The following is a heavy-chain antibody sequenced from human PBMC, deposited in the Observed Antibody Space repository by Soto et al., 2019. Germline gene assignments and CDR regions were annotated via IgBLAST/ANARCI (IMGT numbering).Heavy chain of an antibody. V-gene: IGHV4-39*07. CDR3: ARDLSFDY. Sequence: PSETLSLTCTVSGDSISSSSYFWGWIRQPPGKGLEWIGSIYHSGTTYYNPSLKSRVTISVDTSKNQFSLKLSSVTAADTAVYYCARDLSFDYWGQGTLVTVSS. CDR1: GDSISSSSYF. CDR2: IYHSGTT. J-gene: IGHJ4*02.